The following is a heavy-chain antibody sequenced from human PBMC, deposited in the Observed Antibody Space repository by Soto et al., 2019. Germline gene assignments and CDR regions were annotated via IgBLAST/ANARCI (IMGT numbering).Heavy chain of an antibody. Sequence: GGSLRLSCAASGFTFCSYGMHWVRQAPGKGLEWVAVISYDGRNKYYADSVKGRFTISRDNSKNTLYLQMSSLRAEDTAVYYCVKDGSSGWPYYYGLDVWGQGTTVTVSS. J-gene: IGHJ6*02. V-gene: IGHV3-30*18. CDR1: GFTFCSYG. D-gene: IGHD6-19*01. CDR2: ISYDGRNK. CDR3: VKDGSSGWPYYYGLDV.